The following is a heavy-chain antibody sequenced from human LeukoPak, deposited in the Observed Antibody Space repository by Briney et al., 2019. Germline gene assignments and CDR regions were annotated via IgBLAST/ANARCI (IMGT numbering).Heavy chain of an antibody. Sequence: SETLSLTCAVYGGSFSGYYWSWIRQPPGKGLEWIGEINHSGSTNYNPSLKSRVTISVDTSKNQFSLKLSSVTAADTAVYYCATLRWPLDYWGQGTLVTVSS. J-gene: IGHJ4*02. D-gene: IGHD4-23*01. CDR2: INHSGST. CDR3: ATLRWPLDY. V-gene: IGHV4-34*01. CDR1: GGSFSGYY.